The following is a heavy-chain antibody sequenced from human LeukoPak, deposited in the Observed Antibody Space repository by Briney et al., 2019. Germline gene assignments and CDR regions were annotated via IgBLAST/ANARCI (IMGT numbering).Heavy chain of an antibody. D-gene: IGHD6-13*01. CDR1: GGSISSYY. Sequence: PSETLSLTCTVSGGSISSYYWSWIRQPPGKGLEWIGYIYYSGSTNYNPSLKSRVTISVDTSKNQFSLKLSSVTAADTAVYYCAREDGSSWSFDYWGQGTLVTVSS. V-gene: IGHV4-59*01. CDR2: IYYSGST. J-gene: IGHJ4*02. CDR3: AREDGSSWSFDY.